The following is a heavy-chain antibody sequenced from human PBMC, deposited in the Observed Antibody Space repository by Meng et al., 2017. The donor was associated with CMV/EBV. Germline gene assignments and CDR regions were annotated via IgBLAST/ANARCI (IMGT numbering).Heavy chain of an antibody. CDR1: GYTFTSYY. D-gene: IGHD6-6*01. Sequence: ELLVHSVAEVKKPGALLKVSCKASGYTFTSYYMHWVRQAPGQGLEWMGIINPSGGSTSYAQKFQGRVTMTRDTSTSTVYMELSSLRSEDTAVYYCAREEGIAARSDWFDPWGQGTLVTVSS. V-gene: IGHV1-46*01. J-gene: IGHJ5*02. CDR3: AREEGIAARSDWFDP. CDR2: INPSGGST.